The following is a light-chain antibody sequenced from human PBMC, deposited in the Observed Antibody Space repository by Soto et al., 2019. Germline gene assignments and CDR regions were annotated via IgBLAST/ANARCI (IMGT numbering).Light chain of an antibody. CDR3: QQYGSSLYT. CDR2: DAS. V-gene: IGKV3-20*01. Sequence: ESVLTQSPGTLSLSPGERATLSCRASQSVSSSYLAWYQQKPGQAPRLLIYDASSRATGIPDRFSGSGSGTDFTLTISRLEPEDFAVYYCQQYGSSLYTFGHGTKLEIK. J-gene: IGKJ2*01. CDR1: QSVSSSY.